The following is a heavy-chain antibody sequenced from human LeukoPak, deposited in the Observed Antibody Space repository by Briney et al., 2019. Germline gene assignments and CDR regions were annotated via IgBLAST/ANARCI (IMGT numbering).Heavy chain of an antibody. CDR1: GYTFTGYY. Sequence: ASVKVSCKASGYTFTGYYIHWVRQAPGQGLEWMGWNNPNSGGTNYAHKFQGRVTMTRDTSINTAYMELSRLRSVDTAVYYCASGNLDFWSGYYPTFDYWGQGTLVTVSS. V-gene: IGHV1-2*07. D-gene: IGHD3-3*01. J-gene: IGHJ4*02. CDR3: ASGNLDFWSGYYPTFDY. CDR2: NNPNSGGT.